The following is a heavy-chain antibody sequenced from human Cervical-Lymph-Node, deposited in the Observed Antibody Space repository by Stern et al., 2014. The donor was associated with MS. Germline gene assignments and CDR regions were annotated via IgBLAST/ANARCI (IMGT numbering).Heavy chain of an antibody. Sequence: QVQLVQSGGGVVQPGRSLRLSCAASGFTFSSYGMHWVRQAPGKGLEWVTVIWHDGSIKQYADSVMGRFTISKDNDRSTLHLQMNSLRAEDTAVYYCARGGLWGAYAPMDVWGQGTTGTVSS. D-gene: IGHD3-16*01. CDR3: ARGGLWGAYAPMDV. V-gene: IGHV3-33*01. CDR2: IWHDGSIK. CDR1: GFTFSSYG. J-gene: IGHJ6*02.